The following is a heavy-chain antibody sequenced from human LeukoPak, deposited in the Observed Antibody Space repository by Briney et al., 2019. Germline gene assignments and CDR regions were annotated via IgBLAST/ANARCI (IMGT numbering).Heavy chain of an antibody. Sequence: GGSLRLSCAASRFTFSDFYMRWIRQAPGKGLEWISYISNSGTTIYYADSVKGRFTISRDNAKNSLYLQMNSLRGEDTAVYYCARHARVAGFDYWGLGTLVTVSS. CDR2: ISNSGTTI. J-gene: IGHJ4*02. V-gene: IGHV3-11*04. CDR1: RFTFSDFY. D-gene: IGHD6-19*01. CDR3: ARHARVAGFDY.